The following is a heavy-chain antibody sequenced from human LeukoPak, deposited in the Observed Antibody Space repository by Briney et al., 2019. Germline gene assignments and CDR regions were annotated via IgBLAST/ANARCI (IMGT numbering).Heavy chain of an antibody. J-gene: IGHJ4*02. CDR2: ISTYSGST. CDR3: ARQGYGGNPQGAADY. CDR1: GYTFTNYD. Sequence: GASVKVSCKASGYTFTNYDFGWVRQAPGQGLEWMGWISTYSGSTNYAQKLQGRVTMTTDTSTSTAYMELRSLSSDDTAVYYCARQGYGGNPQGAADYWGQGTLVTVSS. D-gene: IGHD4-23*01. V-gene: IGHV1-18*01.